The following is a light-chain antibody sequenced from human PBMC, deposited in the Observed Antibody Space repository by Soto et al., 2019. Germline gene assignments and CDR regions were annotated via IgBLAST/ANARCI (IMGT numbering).Light chain of an antibody. J-gene: IGLJ3*02. V-gene: IGLV7-46*01. Sequence: QAVVTQEPSLTVSPGGTVTLTCGSSTGSVTSGHYPYWFQQKPGQAPTTLIYDTSTKHSWTPARFSASLLGGKAALTLSGSQPEDEAEYYCLLRFDIPRPYWVFGRGTKVTVL. CDR1: TGSVTSGHY. CDR2: DTS. CDR3: LLRFDIPRPYWV.